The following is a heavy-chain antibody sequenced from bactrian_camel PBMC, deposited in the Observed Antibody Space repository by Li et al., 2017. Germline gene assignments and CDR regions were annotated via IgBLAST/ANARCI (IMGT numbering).Heavy chain of an antibody. CDR1: GHSRGSNC. CDR3: AGDKTWVGGHRCSGDNY. CDR2: IRRDGGET. Sequence: HVQLVESGGGSVQAGGSLRLSCKVSGHSRGSNCVGWYRLPPGRAPAEREGIAAIRRDGGETWYAASVKGRFTISRDLAKNTVYQQMSDLEPEDTGLYICAGDKTWVGGHRCSGDNYWGPGTQVTVS. V-gene: IGHV3S56*01. D-gene: IGHD5*01. J-gene: IGHJ4*01.